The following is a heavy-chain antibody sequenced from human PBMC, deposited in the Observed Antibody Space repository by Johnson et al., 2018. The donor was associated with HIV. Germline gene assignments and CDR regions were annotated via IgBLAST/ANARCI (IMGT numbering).Heavy chain of an antibody. Sequence: QVQLVESGGGLVQPGESLKLSCAASGFTFSGSAMHWVRQASGKGLQWVPFIHYDAIGKYSGGAVMGRFTISRDNAKNSLYLQMNSLRTEDTAVYYCARGITMIAVVKGDAFDMWGQGTMVTVSS. CDR3: ARGITMIAVVKGDAFDM. D-gene: IGHD3-22*01. CDR2: IHYDAIGK. V-gene: IGHV3-30*04. J-gene: IGHJ3*02. CDR1: GFTFSGSA.